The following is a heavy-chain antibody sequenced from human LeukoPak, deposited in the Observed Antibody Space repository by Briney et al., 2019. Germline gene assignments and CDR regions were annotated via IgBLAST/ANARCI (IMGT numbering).Heavy chain of an antibody. V-gene: IGHV3-74*01. D-gene: IGHD3-10*01. CDR3: ARGGPIYYYGMDV. CDR2: INSDGSST. J-gene: IGHJ6*04. CDR1: GFTFSSYW. Sequence: QAGGSLRLPCAASGFTFSSYWMHWVRQAPGKGLVWVSRINSDGSSTSYADSVKGRFTISRDNAKNTLYLQMNSLRAEDTAVYYCARGGPIYYYGMDVWGKGTTVTVSS.